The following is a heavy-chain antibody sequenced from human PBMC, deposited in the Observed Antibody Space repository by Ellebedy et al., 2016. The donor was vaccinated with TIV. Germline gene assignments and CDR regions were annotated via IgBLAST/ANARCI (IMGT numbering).Heavy chain of an antibody. CDR2: ISGDGGST. CDR1: GFTFDDYA. Sequence: PGGSLRLSCAASGFTFDDYAMHWVRQAPGKGLEWVSLISGDGGSTYYAGSVRGRFTISRDNAENSLYLQMNSLRVEDTAVYYCTRYYMDGSVLFDYWGQGTLVTVSS. J-gene: IGHJ4*02. CDR3: TRYYMDGSVLFDY. V-gene: IGHV3-43*02. D-gene: IGHD1-26*01.